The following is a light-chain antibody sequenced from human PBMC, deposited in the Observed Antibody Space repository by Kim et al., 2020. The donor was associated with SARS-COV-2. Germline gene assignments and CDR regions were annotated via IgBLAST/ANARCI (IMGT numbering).Light chain of an antibody. CDR2: RSD. J-gene: IGLJ3*02. V-gene: IGLV1-47*01. CDR1: TSNLGTNY. CDR3: ATWDASLSAWV. Sequence: GQRVTISCSENTSNLGTNYVYWYRQRPGMAPTRLIYRSDQRSPGVPQRFPASKSGTTASLAISGLRSEDEAYYYCATWDASLSAWVFGGGTQLTVL.